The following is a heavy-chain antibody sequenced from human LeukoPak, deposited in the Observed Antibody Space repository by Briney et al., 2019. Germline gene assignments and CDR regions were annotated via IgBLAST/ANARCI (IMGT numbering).Heavy chain of an antibody. D-gene: IGHD2-21*01. Sequence: GGSLRLSCAASGFTFSDYYMSWIRQAPGKGLECVSYISSSGSSIYYAGSVKGRFTISRDNAKTSLHLQMNSLRAEDTAVYYCARGHHIAIPFDYWGQGSLVTVSS. CDR3: ARGHHIAIPFDY. CDR1: GFTFSDYY. J-gene: IGHJ4*02. V-gene: IGHV3-11*01. CDR2: ISSSGSSI.